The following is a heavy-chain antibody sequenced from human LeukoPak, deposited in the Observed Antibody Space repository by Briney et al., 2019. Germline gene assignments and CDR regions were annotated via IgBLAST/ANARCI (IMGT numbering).Heavy chain of an antibody. CDR3: LRDWYGSGSYWQIRESYFDY. J-gene: IGHJ4*02. D-gene: IGHD3-10*01. CDR1: GFTFSNAW. CDR2: IKSKTDGGTT. V-gene: IGHV3-15*01. Sequence: KTGGSLRLSCAASGFTFSNAWMSWVRQAPGKGLEWDGRIKSKTDGGTTDYAAPVKGRFTISRDDSKNTLYLQMNSLKTEDTAVYYCLRDWYGSGSYWQIRESYFDYWGQGTLVTVSS.